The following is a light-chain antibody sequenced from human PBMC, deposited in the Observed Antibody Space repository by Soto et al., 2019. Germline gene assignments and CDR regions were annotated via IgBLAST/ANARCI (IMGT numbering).Light chain of an antibody. CDR2: GAS. V-gene: IGKV3-20*01. CDR3: QQHGSSPIT. CDR1: QSVSSNY. Sequence: EIVLTQSPGTLSLSPGERATLSCRASQSVSSNYLAWYQQKPGQAPRLLIYGASSRDTGIPDRLSGSGSGTDFTLTISRLEPEDFAVYYCQQHGSSPITFGQGTRLEIK. J-gene: IGKJ5*01.